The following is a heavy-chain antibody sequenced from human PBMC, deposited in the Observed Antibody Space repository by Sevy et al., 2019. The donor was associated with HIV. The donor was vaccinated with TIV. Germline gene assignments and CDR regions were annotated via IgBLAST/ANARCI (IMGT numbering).Heavy chain of an antibody. J-gene: IGHJ4*02. CDR2: ISGNNGNT. D-gene: IGHD6-6*01. V-gene: IGHV1-18*04. CDR3: ARDFRSSPDY. Sequence: ASVKVSCKTSGYTFSTYGIGWVRQAPGQGLEWMGWISGNNGNTNYAQNFQGRVTMTTDTSTSTAYMELTSLTFDDTAVYYCARDFRSSPDYWGQGTLVTVSS. CDR1: GYTFSTYG.